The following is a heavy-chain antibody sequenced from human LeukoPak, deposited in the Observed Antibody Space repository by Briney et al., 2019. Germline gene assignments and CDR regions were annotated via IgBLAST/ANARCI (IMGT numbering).Heavy chain of an antibody. CDR2: ISAYNGNT. CDR1: GYTFTSYG. CDR3: ARDPKYYYGSGGTFGY. J-gene: IGHJ4*02. V-gene: IGHV1-18*04. D-gene: IGHD3-10*01. Sequence: ASVKVSCKASGYTFTSYGISWVRQAPGQGLEWMGWISAYNGNTNYAQKLQGRVTMTTDTSTSTAYMELRSLRSDDTAVYYCARDPKYYYGSGGTFGYWGQGTLVTVSS.